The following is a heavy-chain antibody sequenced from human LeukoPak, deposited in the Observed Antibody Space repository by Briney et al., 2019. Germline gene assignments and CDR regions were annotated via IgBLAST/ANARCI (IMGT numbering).Heavy chain of an antibody. CDR1: GGSFSGFY. CDR2: INHSGGT. Sequence: MSSETLSLTCAVYGGSFSGFYWSWIRQPPGKGLEWIGEINHSGGTNYNPSLNSRVTISVDASKNQFSLKLSSVTAADTAVYYCVTMVRGVIVPQGYFDYWGQGTLVTVSS. CDR3: VTMVRGVIVPQGYFDY. D-gene: IGHD3-10*01. J-gene: IGHJ4*02. V-gene: IGHV4-34*01.